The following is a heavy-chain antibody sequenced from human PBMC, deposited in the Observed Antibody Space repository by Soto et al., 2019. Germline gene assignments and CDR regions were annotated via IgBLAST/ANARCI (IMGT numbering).Heavy chain of an antibody. CDR3: ARESDGYSLRDYFDY. J-gene: IGHJ4*02. D-gene: IGHD5-18*01. CDR1: GFTFSSYW. CDR2: IKQDGSEK. V-gene: IGHV3-7*01. Sequence: PGGSLRLSCAASGFTFSSYWMSWVRQAPGKGLEWVANIKQDGSEKYYVDSVKGRFTISRDNAKNSLYLQMNSLRAEDTAVYYCARESDGYSLRDYFDYWGQGTLVTVSS.